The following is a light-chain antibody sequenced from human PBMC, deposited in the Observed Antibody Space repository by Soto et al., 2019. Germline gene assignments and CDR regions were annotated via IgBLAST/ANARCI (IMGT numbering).Light chain of an antibody. CDR1: SSDVGGYNY. J-gene: IGLJ1*01. CDR2: EVS. Sequence: QSALTQPASVSGSPGQSITISCTGTSSDVGGYNYVSWYQQHPGKAPKLMIYEVSNRPSGVSNRFSGSKSGNTASLTISGLQAEDEADYYCSSYTSSSGYVFGTGTKLTVL. CDR3: SSYTSSSGYV. V-gene: IGLV2-14*01.